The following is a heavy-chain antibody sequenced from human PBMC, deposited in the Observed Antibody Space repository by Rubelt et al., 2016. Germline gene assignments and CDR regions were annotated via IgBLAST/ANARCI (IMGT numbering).Heavy chain of an antibody. CDR2: INPNSGGT. V-gene: IGHV1-2*06. CDR3: AKAEAAAGTDDAFDI. Sequence: MGRINPNSGGTNYAQKFQGRVTMTRDTSISTAYMELSRLRSDDTAVYYCAKAEAAAGTDDAFDIWGQGTMVTVSS. D-gene: IGHD6-13*01. J-gene: IGHJ3*02.